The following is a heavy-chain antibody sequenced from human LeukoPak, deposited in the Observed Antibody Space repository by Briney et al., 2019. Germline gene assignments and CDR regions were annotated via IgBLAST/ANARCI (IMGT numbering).Heavy chain of an antibody. CDR1: GYTFTSYG. V-gene: IGHV1-18*01. D-gene: IGHD2-8*01. J-gene: IGHJ5*02. CDR2: ISAYNGNT. Sequence: ASVKVSCKASGYTFTSYGISWVRQAPGQGLEWMGWISAYNGNTNYAQKLQGRVTMTTDTSTSTAYMEPRSLRSDDTAVYYCAREVGPIVLMVYEVPNWFDPWGQGTLVTDSS. CDR3: AREVGPIVLMVYEVPNWFDP.